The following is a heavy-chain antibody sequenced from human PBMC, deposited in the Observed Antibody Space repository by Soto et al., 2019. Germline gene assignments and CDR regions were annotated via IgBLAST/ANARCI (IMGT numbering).Heavy chain of an antibody. D-gene: IGHD3-10*01. J-gene: IGHJ6*02. CDR2: IIPIFGTA. Sequence: GASVKVSCKASGGTFSSYAISWLRQAPGQGLEWMGGIIPIFGTANYAQKFQGRVTITADESTSTAYMELSSLRSEDTAVYYCARSMVRGVIITDYYYYGMDVWGQGTTVTVSS. CDR1: GGTFSSYA. V-gene: IGHV1-69*13. CDR3: ARSMVRGVIITDYYYYGMDV.